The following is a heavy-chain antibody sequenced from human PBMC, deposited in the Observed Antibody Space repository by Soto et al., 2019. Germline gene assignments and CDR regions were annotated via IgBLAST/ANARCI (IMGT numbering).Heavy chain of an antibody. J-gene: IGHJ4*02. D-gene: IGHD3-10*01. CDR2: IIPIFGTA. V-gene: IGHV1-69*13. CDR1: GYTFTGYY. Sequence: SVKVSCKASGYTFTGYYMHWVRQAPGQGLEWMGWIIPIFGTANYAQKFQGRVTITADESTSTAYMELSSLRSEDTAVYYCATITMVRALWGQGTLVTVSS. CDR3: ATITMVRAL.